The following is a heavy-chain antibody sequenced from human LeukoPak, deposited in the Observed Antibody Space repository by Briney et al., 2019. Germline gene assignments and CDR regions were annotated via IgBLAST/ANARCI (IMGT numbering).Heavy chain of an antibody. CDR2: ISAYNGNT. CDR1: GYTFTGSG. Sequence: ASVKVSCKASGYTFTGSGISWVRQAPGQGLEWMGWISAYNGNTNYAQKLQGRVTMTTDTFTSTAYTELRSLRSDDTAVYYCARDLRWPPLNLDYWGQGTLVTVSS. J-gene: IGHJ4*02. CDR3: ARDLRWPPLNLDY. V-gene: IGHV1-18*01. D-gene: IGHD4-23*01.